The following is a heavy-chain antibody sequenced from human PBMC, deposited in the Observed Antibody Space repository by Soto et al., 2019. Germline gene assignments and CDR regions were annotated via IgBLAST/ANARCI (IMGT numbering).Heavy chain of an antibody. D-gene: IGHD6-13*01. V-gene: IGHV4-31*03. CDR2: IYYSGST. J-gene: IGHJ4*02. CDR3: AREARIAAAGTIDY. Sequence: SETLSLTCTVSGGSISSGGYYWSWIRQHPGKGLGWIGYIYYSGSTYYNPSLKSRVTISVDTSKNQFSLKLSSVTAADTAVYYCAREARIAAAGTIDYWGQGTLVTVSS. CDR1: GGSISSGGYY.